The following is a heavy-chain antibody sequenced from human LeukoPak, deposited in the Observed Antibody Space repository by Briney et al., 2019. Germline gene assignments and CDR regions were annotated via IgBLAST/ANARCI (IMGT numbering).Heavy chain of an antibody. CDR2: IYYRGST. CDR3: ARAGNNWFDP. Sequence: PSETLSLTCAVYGGSFSSYYWSWIRQPPGKGLEWIGYIYYRGSTNYNPSLKSRVTISVDTSKNQFSLKVSSVTAADTAVYYCARAGNNWFDPWGQGTLVTVSS. CDR1: GGSFSSYY. V-gene: IGHV4-59*01. J-gene: IGHJ5*02. D-gene: IGHD3-10*01.